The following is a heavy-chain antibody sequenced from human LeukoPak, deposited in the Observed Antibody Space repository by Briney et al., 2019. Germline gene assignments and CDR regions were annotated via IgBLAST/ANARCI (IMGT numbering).Heavy chain of an antibody. CDR2: IKQDGSEK. CDR3: ARYYYYYGMDV. J-gene: IGHJ6*02. CDR1: GFTFSSYW. Sequence: PGGSLRLSCAASGFTFSSYWMSWVRQAPGKGLEWVANIKQDGSEKYYVDSVKGRFTISRDSVEKSLYLQMNSLRAEDTAVYYCARYYYYYGMDVWGQGTTVTVSS. V-gene: IGHV3-7*03.